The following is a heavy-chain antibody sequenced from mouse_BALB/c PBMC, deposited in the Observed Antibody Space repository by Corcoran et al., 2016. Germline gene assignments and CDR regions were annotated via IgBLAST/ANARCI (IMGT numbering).Heavy chain of an antibody. D-gene: IGHD1-3*01. Sequence: EVQLQQSGAELVKPGASVKLSCTASGFNIKDTYMHWVKQRPEQGLEWIGRIDPANGNTKYDPKFQGKATITADTSSNTAYLQPSSLTSEDTAGYYGAKWEWYFDVWGAGTTVTVSS. CDR2: IDPANGNT. J-gene: IGHJ1*01. V-gene: IGHV14-3*02. CDR1: GFNIKDTY. CDR3: AKWEWYFDV.